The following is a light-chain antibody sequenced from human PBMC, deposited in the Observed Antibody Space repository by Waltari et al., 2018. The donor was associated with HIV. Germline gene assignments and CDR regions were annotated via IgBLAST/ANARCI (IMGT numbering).Light chain of an antibody. CDR1: TSDVGVYNS. J-gene: IGLJ2*01. V-gene: IGLV2-14*03. Sequence: QSALTQPASVSGSPGQSITISCTGTTSDVGVYNSVSWYQQHPAKAPKLVILDVSNLLSGVSNRSSGSKSGNTASLTISGLQAEDEAYYYCSSYTNSDTVVFGGGTKVTVL. CDR2: DVS. CDR3: SSYTNSDTVV.